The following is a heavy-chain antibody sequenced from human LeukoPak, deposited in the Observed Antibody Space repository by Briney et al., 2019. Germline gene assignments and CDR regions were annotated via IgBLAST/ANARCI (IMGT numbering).Heavy chain of an antibody. CDR2: IIPIFGTA. CDR3: ARGHDYGPINDY. J-gene: IGHJ4*02. V-gene: IGHV1-69*01. D-gene: IGHD4-17*01. CDR1: GGTFSSYA. Sequence: GRSLRLSCAASGGTFSSYAISWVRQAPGQGLEWMGGIIPIFGTANYAQKFQGRVTITADESTSTAYMELSSLRSEDTAVYYCARGHDYGPINDYWGQGTLVTVSS.